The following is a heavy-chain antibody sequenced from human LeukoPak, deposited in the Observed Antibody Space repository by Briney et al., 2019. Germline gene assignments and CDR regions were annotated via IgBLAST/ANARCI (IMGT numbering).Heavy chain of an antibody. CDR1: GGSISSGGYY. CDR2: IYYSGST. D-gene: IGHD4-17*01. Sequence: SQTLSLTCTVSGGSISSGGYYWSWIRQHPGKGLEWIGYIYYSGSTYYNTSLKSRVTISVDTSKNQFSLKLSSVTAADTAVYYCARDIDYGDYANAFDIWGQGTMVTVSS. CDR3: ARDIDYGDYANAFDI. V-gene: IGHV4-31*03. J-gene: IGHJ3*02.